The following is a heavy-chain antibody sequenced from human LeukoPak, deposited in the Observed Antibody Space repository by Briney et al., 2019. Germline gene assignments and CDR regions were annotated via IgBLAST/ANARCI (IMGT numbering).Heavy chain of an antibody. V-gene: IGHV5-10-1*01. CDR3: ARPGGRGYSGYGYDY. CDR2: IDPSDSHT. J-gene: IGHJ4*02. D-gene: IGHD5-12*01. CDR1: GYSFTTYW. Sequence: GESLKISCKGSGYSFTTYWIGWVRQMPGKGLEWMGRIDPSDSHTNYSPSFQGHVTISADKSISTAYLQWSSLKASDTAMYYCARPGGRGYSGYGYDYWGQGTLVTVSS.